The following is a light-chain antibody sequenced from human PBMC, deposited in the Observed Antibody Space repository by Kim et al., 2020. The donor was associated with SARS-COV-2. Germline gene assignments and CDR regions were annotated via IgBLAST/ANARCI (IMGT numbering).Light chain of an antibody. CDR3: SSYRSSNTVV. V-gene: IGLV2-14*04. CDR2: DVS. J-gene: IGLJ2*01. CDR1: RSDMGTYTS. Sequence: GQSITFSCTGTRSDMGTYTSVSWYQQHPGKVPKLIICDVSKWPSGVSNRFSGSKSGNTAFLTISGLQAEDEADYYCSSYRSSNTVVFGGGTQLTVL.